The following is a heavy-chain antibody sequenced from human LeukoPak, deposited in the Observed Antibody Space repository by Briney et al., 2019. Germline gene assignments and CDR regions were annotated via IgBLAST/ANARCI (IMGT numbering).Heavy chain of an antibody. J-gene: IGHJ3*02. V-gene: IGHV3-23*01. Sequence: GGSLRLSCAASGFTFSSYAMSWVRQAPEKGLEWVSGITSSGGTTYYADPVKGRFTISRDNSKNTLYLEMNSLRAGDTAVYYCAKDIRTISSFDIWGQGTMVTVS. D-gene: IGHD3-9*01. CDR1: GFTFSSYA. CDR2: ITSSGGTT. CDR3: AKDIRTISSFDI.